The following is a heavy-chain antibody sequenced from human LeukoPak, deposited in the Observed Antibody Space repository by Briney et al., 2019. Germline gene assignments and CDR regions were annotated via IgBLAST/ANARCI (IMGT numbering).Heavy chain of an antibody. CDR2: IWYDGSNK. CDR3: AKLETQLPSFDY. Sequence: HSGGSLRLSCAASGFTFSSYGMHWVRQAPGKGLEWVAVIWYDGSNKYYADSVKGRFTISRDNSKNTLYLQMNSLRAEDTAVHYCAKLETQLPSFDYWGQGTLVTVSS. V-gene: IGHV3-30*02. J-gene: IGHJ4*02. D-gene: IGHD3-3*01. CDR1: GFTFSSYG.